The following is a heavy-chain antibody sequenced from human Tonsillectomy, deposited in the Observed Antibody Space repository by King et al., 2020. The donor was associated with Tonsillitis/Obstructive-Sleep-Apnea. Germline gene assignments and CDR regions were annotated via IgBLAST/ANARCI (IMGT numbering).Heavy chain of an antibody. CDR1: GFTFSGYS. Sequence: VQLVESGGGLVQPGGSLRLSCAASGFTFSGYSMNWVRQAPGKGLEWVSYIDSRSDTIYYADSVKGRFTISRDNAKNSLYLQMNSLRDDDTAVYYCVRDHCSSVTCYNLDCWGQGALVTVSS. CDR2: IDSRSDTI. J-gene: IGHJ4*02. V-gene: IGHV3-48*02. CDR3: VRDHCSSVTCYNLDC. D-gene: IGHD2-2*02.